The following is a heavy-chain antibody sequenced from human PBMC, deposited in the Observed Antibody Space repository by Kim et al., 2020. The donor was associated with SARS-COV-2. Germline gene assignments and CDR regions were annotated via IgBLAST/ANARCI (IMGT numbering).Heavy chain of an antibody. V-gene: IGHV5-51*01. CDR1: GYSFTSYW. Sequence: GESLKISCKGSGYSFTSYWIGWVRQMPGKGLEWMGIIYPGDSDTRYSPSFQGQVTISADKSISTAYLQWSSLKASDTAMYYCARGYCGGDCYFGGRENYFDYWGQGTLVTVSS. D-gene: IGHD2-21*01. CDR2: IYPGDSDT. J-gene: IGHJ4*02. CDR3: ARGYCGGDCYFGGRENYFDY.